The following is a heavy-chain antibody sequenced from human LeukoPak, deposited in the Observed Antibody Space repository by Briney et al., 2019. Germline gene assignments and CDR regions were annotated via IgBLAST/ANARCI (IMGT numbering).Heavy chain of an antibody. CDR1: GFTFSDYS. Sequence: GGSLRLSCAASGFTFSDYSMNWVRQAPGKGLEWVSYISSSSLYINYADSVKGRFTVSRDNAKNSLFLQMNSLRAEDTAVYYCVREAYEYHFDYWGRGTLVTVSS. V-gene: IGHV3-21*06. CDR2: ISSSSLYI. D-gene: IGHD5-12*01. CDR3: VREAYEYHFDY. J-gene: IGHJ4*02.